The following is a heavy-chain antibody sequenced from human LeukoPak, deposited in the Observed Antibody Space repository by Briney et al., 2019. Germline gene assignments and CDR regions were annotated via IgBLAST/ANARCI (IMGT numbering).Heavy chain of an antibody. CDR2: ISHYNGDT. J-gene: IGHJ4*02. CDR3: AKVQDLLRYFVPPVRLILPFDY. Sequence: KVSSKASGYMFPSYDISWVRRAPGQGVGGMGWISHYNGDTRYAQKFQGGVTMPTDTSPSTAYMEVRSLRADDTAVYYCAKVQDLLRYFVPPVRLILPFDYWGQGTLVTVSS. CDR1: GYMFPSYD. D-gene: IGHD3-9*01. V-gene: IGHV1-18*04.